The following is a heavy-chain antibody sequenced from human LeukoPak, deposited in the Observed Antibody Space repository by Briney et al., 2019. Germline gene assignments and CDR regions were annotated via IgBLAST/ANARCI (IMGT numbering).Heavy chain of an antibody. V-gene: IGHV3-33*06. CDR3: AKSSIMFAAGRLGSIDF. CDR2: IRRDGSHK. CDR1: GFAFNNFA. Sequence: GRSLTLSCAASGFAFNNFAMYWVRQAPGKGLDWVALIRRDGSHKYYAHSIKGRFTISRDNSKNTLYLQMSSLRAEDTAVYYCAKSSIMFAAGRLGSIDFWGQGTLVTVSS. D-gene: IGHD6-25*01. J-gene: IGHJ4*02.